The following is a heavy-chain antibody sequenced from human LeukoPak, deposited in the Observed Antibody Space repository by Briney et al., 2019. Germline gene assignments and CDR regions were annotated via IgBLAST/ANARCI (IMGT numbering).Heavy chain of an antibody. D-gene: IGHD3-9*01. CDR3: AKVDYDILTGYFDY. CDR2: ISGSGGST. Sequence: GGSLRLSCAASGFTFSSYGMSWVRQAPGKGLEWVSAISGSGGSTYYADSVKGRFTISRDNSKNTLYLQMNSLRAEDTAVYYCAKVDYDILTGYFDYWGQGTLVTVSS. CDR1: GFTFSSYG. J-gene: IGHJ4*02. V-gene: IGHV3-23*01.